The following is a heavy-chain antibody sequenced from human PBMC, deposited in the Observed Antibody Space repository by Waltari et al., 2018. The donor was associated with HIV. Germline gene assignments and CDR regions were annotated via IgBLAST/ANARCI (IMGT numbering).Heavy chain of an antibody. D-gene: IGHD3-16*01. J-gene: IGHJ4*02. V-gene: IGHV3-21*04. CDR3: VRDDPGYGPIDY. CDR1: GLELRHYS. Sequence: LVESGGGVVKTGGSIRLTCEASGLELRHYSMNWVRQSPMRGLEWVASIRRGNNEKHYLDSVRGRFAISRDISESSVYLQMESLKEDDTATYFCVRDDPGYGPIDYWGQGTLVTV. CDR2: IRRGNNEK.